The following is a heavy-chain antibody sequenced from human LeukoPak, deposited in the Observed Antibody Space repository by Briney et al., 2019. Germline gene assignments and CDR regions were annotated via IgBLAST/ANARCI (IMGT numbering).Heavy chain of an antibody. J-gene: IGHJ5*02. V-gene: IGHV4-38-2*02. D-gene: IGHD3-10*01. CDR3: VREGSGSYFSWIDP. Sequence: PSETLSLTCDVSGYSISSGYFWGWIRQPPGKGLEWMGSISHIGGAYYNPSLKSRVTISVDTSSNQFSLKLSSVTAADTAVYYCVREGSGSYFSWIDPWGQGTLVTVSS. CDR1: GYSISSGYF. CDR2: ISHIGGA.